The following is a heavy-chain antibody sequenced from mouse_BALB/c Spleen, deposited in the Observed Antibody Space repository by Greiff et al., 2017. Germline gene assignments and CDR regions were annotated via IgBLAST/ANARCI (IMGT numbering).Heavy chain of an antibody. J-gene: IGHJ3*01. CDR1: GFTFSSYA. D-gene: IGHD2-4*01. Sequence: EVMLVESGGGLVKPGGSLKLSCAASGFTFSSYAMSWVRQTPEKRLEWVASISSGGSTYYPDSVKGRFTISRDNARNILYLQMSSLRSEDTAMYYCASEMITTTAAWFAYWGQGTLVTVSA. V-gene: IGHV5-6-5*01. CDR3: ASEMITTTAAWFAY. CDR2: ISSGGST.